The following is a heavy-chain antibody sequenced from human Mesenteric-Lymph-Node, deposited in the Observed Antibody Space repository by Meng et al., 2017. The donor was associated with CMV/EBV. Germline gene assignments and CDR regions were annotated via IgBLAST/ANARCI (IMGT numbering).Heavy chain of an antibody. J-gene: IGHJ4*02. CDR3: ARDGYAGKYCSSTSCYSYFDY. D-gene: IGHD2-2*02. Sequence: GGSLRLSCTVSGFTFSTYTMHWVRQAPGKGLEWVAVISYDGSNKYYADSVKGRFTISRDNSKNTLYLQMNSLRAEDTAVYYCARDGYAGKYCSSTSCYSYFDYWGQGTLVTVSS. V-gene: IGHV3-30*04. CDR1: GFTFSTYT. CDR2: ISYDGSNK.